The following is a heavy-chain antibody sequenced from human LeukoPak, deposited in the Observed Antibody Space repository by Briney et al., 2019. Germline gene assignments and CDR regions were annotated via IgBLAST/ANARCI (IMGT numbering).Heavy chain of an antibody. CDR2: ISSSRSNI. J-gene: IGHJ3*02. V-gene: IGHV3-21*06. D-gene: IGHD3-16*01. CDR1: GFTLSTYD. CDR3: ARGGEGRAFDI. Sequence: GGSLRLSCAASGFTLSTYDMHWVRQAPGKVLEWVSYISSSRSNIYDADSMKGRFTLSRDNTKNSLYLQMNSLRDEDTAVYYCARGGEGRAFDIWGQGTMVTVSS.